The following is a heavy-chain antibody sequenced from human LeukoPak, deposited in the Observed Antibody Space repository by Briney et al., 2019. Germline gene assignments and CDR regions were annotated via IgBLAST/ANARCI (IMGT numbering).Heavy chain of an antibody. CDR2: INWNGRAI. Sequence: LGGSLRLSCAASGFNFDDYGMSWVRQAPGKGLEWVSGINWNGRAIGYADSVKGRFTISRDNAKSSLYLEMSTLRAEDTAVYYCARARPSMWIDYWGQGTLVTVSS. J-gene: IGHJ4*02. V-gene: IGHV3-20*04. CDR1: GFNFDDYG. D-gene: IGHD5-12*01. CDR3: ARARPSMWIDY.